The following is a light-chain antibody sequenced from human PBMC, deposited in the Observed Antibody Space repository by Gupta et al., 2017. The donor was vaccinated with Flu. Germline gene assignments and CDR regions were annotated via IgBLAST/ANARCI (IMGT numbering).Light chain of an antibody. Sequence: PGKTTTSTCSGVRWEEKFVCWHQQNPGQLRMMVIYKSRSRTAATPGRFSCSNSETTATLTIRATQAWDEDDYYCHAGDSNTEVFGGGTKLTVL. V-gene: IGLV3-1*01. CDR3: HAGDSNTEV. CDR2: KSR. CDR1: RWEEKF. J-gene: IGLJ2*01.